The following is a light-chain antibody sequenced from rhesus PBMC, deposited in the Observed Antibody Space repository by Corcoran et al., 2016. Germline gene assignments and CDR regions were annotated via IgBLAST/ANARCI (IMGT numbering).Light chain of an antibody. CDR1: SSDIDGYNY. CDR3: CSYTTDSTYI. CDR2: DVT. Sequence: QAAPTQPPSVSGSPGPSVTISCTGTSSDIDGYNYVSWYHHHPGKAPKLMIYDVTKRPSGVSDRFSGSKSGNTASLTISGLQAEDECDYYCCSYTTDSTYIFGSGTRLTVL. V-gene: IGLV2S7*01. J-gene: IGLJ1*01.